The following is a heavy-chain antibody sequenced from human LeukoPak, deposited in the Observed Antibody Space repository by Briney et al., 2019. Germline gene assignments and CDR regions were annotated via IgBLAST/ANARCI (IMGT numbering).Heavy chain of an antibody. CDR1: GFIFSNYA. CDR2: ISSNGGST. J-gene: IGHJ4*02. Sequence: PGGSLSLSCSASGFIFSNYAMHWVRQAPGKGLEYVSAISSNGGSTYYADSVKGRFAISRDNSKNTLYLQMSSLRAEDTAVYYCVKGKGIAVTSLDYWGQGTLVTVSS. CDR3: VKGKGIAVTSLDY. V-gene: IGHV3-64D*06. D-gene: IGHD6-19*01.